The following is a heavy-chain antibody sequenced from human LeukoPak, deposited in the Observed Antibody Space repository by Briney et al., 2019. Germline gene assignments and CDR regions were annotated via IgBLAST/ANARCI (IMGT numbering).Heavy chain of an antibody. CDR3: ASEIIFGSFDY. Sequence: GGSLRLSCAASGFTFSDYYMSWIRQAPGKGLEWVSYISSGGSTIKYADSVKGRFTVSRDNAKKSLYLQMNSLRAEDTAVYYCASEIIFGSFDYWGQGTLVTVSS. V-gene: IGHV3-11*04. D-gene: IGHD3-3*01. CDR1: GFTFSDYY. CDR2: ISSGGSTI. J-gene: IGHJ4*02.